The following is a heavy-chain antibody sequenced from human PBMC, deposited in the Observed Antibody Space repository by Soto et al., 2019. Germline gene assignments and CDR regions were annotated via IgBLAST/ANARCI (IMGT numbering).Heavy chain of an antibody. CDR3: VRGCCTNSASCEGDFKH. J-gene: IGHJ1*01. CDR2: IDPIGGNT. CDR1: GYTFTTYH. D-gene: IGHD2-8*01. V-gene: IGHV1-46*01. Sequence: QVQLVQSGAEVKEPGASVKISCKASGYTFTTYHIHWVRQAPGQGLDWMGMIDPIGGNTGYARKLQYRVAMTRHTSPGTAHIEGNRLTFDCTAMYFWVRGCCTNSASCEGDFKHWGQGTLVTVSS.